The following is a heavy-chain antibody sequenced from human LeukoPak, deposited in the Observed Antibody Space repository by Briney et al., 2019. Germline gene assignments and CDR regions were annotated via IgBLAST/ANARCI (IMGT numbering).Heavy chain of an antibody. D-gene: IGHD1-20*01. V-gene: IGHV1-2*02. Sequence: ASVKVSCKASGYTFTGYYMHWVRQAPGQGLEWMGWINPNSGGTNYAQKFQGRVTMTRDTSISTAYMELSRLGSDDTAVYYCAVGITGTTWDYYYYMDVWGKGTTVTISS. CDR1: GYTFTGYY. CDR2: INPNSGGT. J-gene: IGHJ6*03. CDR3: AVGITGTTWDYYYYMDV.